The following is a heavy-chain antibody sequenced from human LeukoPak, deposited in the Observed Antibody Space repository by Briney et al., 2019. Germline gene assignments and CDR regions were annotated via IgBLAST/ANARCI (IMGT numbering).Heavy chain of an antibody. Sequence: GESLKTSCKGSGYSFTSYWIGWVRQMPGKGLEWMGIIYPGDSDTRYSPSFQGQVTISVDKSISTAYLQWSSLKASDTAMYYCARTTTMVRGVIITHYGMDVWGQGTTVTVSS. CDR3: ARTTTMVRGVIITHYGMDV. CDR2: IYPGDSDT. V-gene: IGHV5-51*01. J-gene: IGHJ6*02. CDR1: GYSFTSYW. D-gene: IGHD3-10*01.